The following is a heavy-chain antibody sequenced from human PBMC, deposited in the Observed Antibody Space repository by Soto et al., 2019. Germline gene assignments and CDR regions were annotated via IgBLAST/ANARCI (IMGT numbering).Heavy chain of an antibody. CDR3: ARGVPNYYAMDV. J-gene: IGHJ6*02. V-gene: IGHV3-74*01. CDR1: GFTFSRYW. CDR2: IKFDGSNT. Sequence: EEQLVESGGVLVQPGGSLRLSCAASGFTFSRYWMHWVRQAPGKGLVWVSRIKFDGSNTDYADSVKGRFTISRDNAKNTLYLQMNSLRAEDTALYYCARGVPNYYAMDVWGQGTTVTVSS.